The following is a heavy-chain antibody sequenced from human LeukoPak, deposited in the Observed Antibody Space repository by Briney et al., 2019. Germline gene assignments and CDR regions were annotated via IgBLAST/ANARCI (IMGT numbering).Heavy chain of an antibody. CDR2: NSGSGGNT. Sequence: PGGSLRLSCAASGFTFSNYAMSWVRQAPGKGLEWVSANSGSGGNTYYADSVKGRFTISRDYSKNMLYLQMNSLRVEDTAVYYCAKDEGRQQLVDFDFWGQGALVTVSS. CDR3: AKDEGRQQLVDFDF. V-gene: IGHV3-23*01. J-gene: IGHJ4*02. CDR1: GFTFSNYA. D-gene: IGHD6-13*01.